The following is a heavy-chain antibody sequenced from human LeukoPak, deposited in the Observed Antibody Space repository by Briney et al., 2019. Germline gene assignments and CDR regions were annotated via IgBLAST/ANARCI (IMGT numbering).Heavy chain of an antibody. D-gene: IGHD6-13*01. Sequence: GASVKVSCKASGYTFTSYDINWVRQATGQGLEWMGWMNPNSGNTGYAQKFQGRVTMTRNTSISTAYMELSSLRSEDTAVYYCARLSRLGIAAAVNWFDPWGQGTPVTVSS. CDR2: MNPNSGNT. CDR3: ARLSRLGIAAAVNWFDP. CDR1: GYTFTSYD. J-gene: IGHJ5*02. V-gene: IGHV1-8*01.